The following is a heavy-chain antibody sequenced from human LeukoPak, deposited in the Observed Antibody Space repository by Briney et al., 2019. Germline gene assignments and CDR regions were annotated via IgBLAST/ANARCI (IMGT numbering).Heavy chain of an antibody. CDR1: GFTFSSYS. CDR3: ASGSTSLEYFDY. D-gene: IGHD2-2*01. Sequence: GGSLRLSCAASGFTFSSYSMNWVRQAPGKGLEWVSSISSSSSYIYYADSVKGRFTISRDNAKNSLHLQMNSLRAEDTAVYYCASGSTSLEYFDYWGQGTLVTVSS. V-gene: IGHV3-21*01. CDR2: ISSSSSYI. J-gene: IGHJ4*02.